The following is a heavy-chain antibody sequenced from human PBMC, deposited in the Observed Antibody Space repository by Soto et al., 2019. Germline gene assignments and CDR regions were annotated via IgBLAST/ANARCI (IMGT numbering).Heavy chain of an antibody. Sequence: QVQLQQWGAGLLKPSETLSLTCGVNAGTFGDYYWNWIRQSPGKGLARIGEINHSGNTKYSPSLNSRVTISIDTPTTQFSLNLSSVTAEDTAVYYCARAMDLGSSWCFCFASWGPGILVTVS. D-gene: IGHD6-13*01. CDR3: ARAMDLGSSWCFCFAS. V-gene: IGHV4-34*01. J-gene: IGHJ5*02. CDR2: INHSGNT. CDR1: AGTFGDYY.